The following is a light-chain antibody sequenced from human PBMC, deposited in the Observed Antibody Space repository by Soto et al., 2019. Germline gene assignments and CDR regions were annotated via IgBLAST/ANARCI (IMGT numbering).Light chain of an antibody. Sequence: EIVLTQSPGTLSLSPGERATLSCRASQSVSNNYLAWYQQKPGQAPRLLIYGASSRATGISDRFSGSGSGTDFTLTISRLEPEDFAVYYCQQYGNSPRTFGQGTKLVIK. J-gene: IGKJ2*01. CDR3: QQYGNSPRT. CDR2: GAS. V-gene: IGKV3-20*01. CDR1: QSVSNNY.